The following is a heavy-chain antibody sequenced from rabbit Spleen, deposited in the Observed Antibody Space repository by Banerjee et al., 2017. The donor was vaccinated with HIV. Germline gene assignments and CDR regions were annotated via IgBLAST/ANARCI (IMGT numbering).Heavy chain of an antibody. CDR1: GVSFSFNSY. CDR3: ARLFAYASYAAFGYATLDYFDL. CDR2: IYTGISST. Sequence: QSLEESGGDLVKPGASLTLTCTASGVSFSFNSYMCWVRQAPGKGLEWIGCIYTGISSTWYASWAKGRFTISKTSSTTVTLQMPSLTVADTATYFCARLFAYASYAAFGYATLDYFDLWGQGTLVTVS. V-gene: IGHV1S40*01. D-gene: IGHD6-1*01. J-gene: IGHJ4*01.